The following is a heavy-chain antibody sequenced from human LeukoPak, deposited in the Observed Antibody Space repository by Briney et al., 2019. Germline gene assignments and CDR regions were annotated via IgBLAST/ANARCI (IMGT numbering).Heavy chain of an antibody. J-gene: IGHJ6*03. Sequence: GGSLRLSCAASGFTFSSYSMNWVRQAPGKGLEWVSYISSSSSTIYYADSVKGRFTISRDNAKNSLYLQMNSLRAEDTAVYYCARGVGHYDFWSGYLTTNYYYYMDVWGKGTTVTVSS. CDR3: ARGVGHYDFWSGYLTTNYYYYMDV. V-gene: IGHV3-48*01. CDR2: ISSSSSTI. CDR1: GFTFSSYS. D-gene: IGHD3-3*01.